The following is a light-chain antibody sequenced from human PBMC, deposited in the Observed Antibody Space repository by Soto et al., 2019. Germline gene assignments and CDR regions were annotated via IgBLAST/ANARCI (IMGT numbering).Light chain of an antibody. CDR2: AAS. Sequence: DIEMTHSPSSLTASVGETITITCRASQSISSSLNWFQHSPGQPPKLLLFAASNLHAGVPPRFSGSGSGTSFSLTIRSLQPEDFVTYDCQQSFNFPRTFGPGTRVEFK. CDR3: QQSFNFPRT. J-gene: IGKJ1*01. CDR1: QSISSS. V-gene: IGKV1-39*01.